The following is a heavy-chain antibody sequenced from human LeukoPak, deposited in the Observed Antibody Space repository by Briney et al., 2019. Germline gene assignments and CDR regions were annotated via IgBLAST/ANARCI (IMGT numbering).Heavy chain of an antibody. CDR3: TTDGRASLVTNDFYYGMDV. CDR2: ISSKTDGGTT. D-gene: IGHD2-21*02. Sequence: GGSLRLSCAASGFTSTNAWMSWVRQAPGKGLEWVGRISSKTDGGTTHYAAPVKGRFTISRDDSKNTLYLQMNNLETEDTAVYYCTTDGRASLVTNDFYYGMDVWGKGTTVTVSS. CDR1: GFTSTNAW. V-gene: IGHV3-15*01. J-gene: IGHJ6*04.